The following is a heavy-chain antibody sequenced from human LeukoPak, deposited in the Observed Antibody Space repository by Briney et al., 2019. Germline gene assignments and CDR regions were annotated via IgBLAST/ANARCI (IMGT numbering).Heavy chain of an antibody. CDR1: GYTFTSYG. Sequence: GASVKVSCKAFGYTFTSYGISWVRQAPGQGLEWKGWISAYNGNTNYAQKLQGRVTTTTDTSTSTAYMELRSLRSDDTAVYYCARAVTGGYSSSWYGSPFDYWGQGTLVTVSS. D-gene: IGHD6-13*01. CDR2: ISAYNGNT. J-gene: IGHJ4*02. CDR3: ARAVTGGYSSSWYGSPFDY. V-gene: IGHV1-18*01.